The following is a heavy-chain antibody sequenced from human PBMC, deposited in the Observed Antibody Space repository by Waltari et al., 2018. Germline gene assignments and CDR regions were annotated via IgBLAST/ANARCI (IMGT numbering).Heavy chain of an antibody. V-gene: IGHV4-39*01. J-gene: IGHJ5*02. Sequence: QLQLQESGPGLMKPSETLSLTCTVSGGSISRSSYYWGWIRQSPGKGLEWIASIYYTGTTYYNPTLGSRVTISGDTSKNQFSLRLSSVTAADTAVYYCASHWKRNGYRFDPWGQGTLVTVSS. D-gene: IGHD5-12*01. CDR1: GGSISRSSYY. CDR2: IYYTGTT. CDR3: ASHWKRNGYRFDP.